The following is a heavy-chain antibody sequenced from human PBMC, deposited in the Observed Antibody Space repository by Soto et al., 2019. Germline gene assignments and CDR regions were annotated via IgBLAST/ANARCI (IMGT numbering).Heavy chain of an antibody. CDR3: AAPRDEYGSGISWFTYGMDV. CDR1: GFTFSDYA. Sequence: GGSLRLSCLASGFTFSDYAMTWVRHVPGRGLEWVSSLNGAGGSTYYADSVRGRFTISSDNSQNTLFLQMNRLTVDDTAIYYCAAPRDEYGSGISWFTYGMDVWGQGTTVTVSS. CDR2: LNGAGGST. V-gene: IGHV3-23*01. D-gene: IGHD3-10*01. J-gene: IGHJ6*02.